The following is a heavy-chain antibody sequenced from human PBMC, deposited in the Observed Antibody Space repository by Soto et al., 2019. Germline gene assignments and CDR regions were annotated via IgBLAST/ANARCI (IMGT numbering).Heavy chain of an antibody. CDR3: ARTGSGYDAAYYYYGMDV. Sequence: SETLSLTCTVSGGSISSSSYYWGWIRQPPGKGLEWIGSIHYSGSTYYNPSLKSRVTISVDTSKNQFSLKLSSVTAADTAVYYCARTGSGYDAAYYYYGMDVWGQGTTVTVSS. V-gene: IGHV4-39*01. CDR1: GGSISSSSYY. CDR2: IHYSGST. J-gene: IGHJ6*02. D-gene: IGHD5-12*01.